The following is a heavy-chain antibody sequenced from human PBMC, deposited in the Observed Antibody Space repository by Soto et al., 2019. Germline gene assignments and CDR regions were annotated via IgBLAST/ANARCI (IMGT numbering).Heavy chain of an antibody. D-gene: IGHD6-13*01. V-gene: IGHV4-31*03. CDR1: GGSINSGGYY. J-gene: IGHJ4*02. CDR3: ARGYRQSGYSSSWVCDY. Sequence: QVQLQESGPGLVKPAQTLSLICTVSGGSINSGGYYWNWIRQHPGKGLEWIGYIFYSGSTYSNPFLRSRVTISADTSENQFSLNLCSVTAADTAVYLCARGYRQSGYSSSWVCDYWGQGTLVNVSS. CDR2: IFYSGST.